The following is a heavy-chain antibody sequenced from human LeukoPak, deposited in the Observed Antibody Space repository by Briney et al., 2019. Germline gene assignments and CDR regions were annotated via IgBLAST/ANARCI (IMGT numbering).Heavy chain of an antibody. Sequence: SETLFLTCTVSGISLTTYYWSWVRQPPGKGLEWIGYVHHTGSADYNPSLKSRVSISLDMSKSQFSLMLTSATAADTAIYYCARDSWDYIAMDVWGPGTTVTVSS. D-gene: IGHD1-7*01. V-gene: IGHV4-59*01. CDR2: VHHTGSA. J-gene: IGHJ6*02. CDR3: ARDSWDYIAMDV. CDR1: GISLTTYY.